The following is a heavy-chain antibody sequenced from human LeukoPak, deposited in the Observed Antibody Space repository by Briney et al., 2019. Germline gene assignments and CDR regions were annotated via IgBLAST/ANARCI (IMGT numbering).Heavy chain of an antibody. CDR1: GYSISSGYY. V-gene: IGHV4-38-2*01. CDR3: ARVLYRIAVAGTEFDY. Sequence: SETLSLTCAVSGYSISSGYYWGGIRQPPGKGLEWIGSIYHSGSTYYNSSLKSRVTISVDTSKNQFSLKLSSVTAADTAVYYCARVLYRIAVAGTEFDYWGQGTLVTVSS. J-gene: IGHJ4*02. CDR2: IYHSGST. D-gene: IGHD6-19*01.